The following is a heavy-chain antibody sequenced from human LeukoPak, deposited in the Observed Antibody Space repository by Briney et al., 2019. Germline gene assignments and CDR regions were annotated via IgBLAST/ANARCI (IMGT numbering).Heavy chain of an antibody. CDR3: AKAAYCTSTSCHFSGYAQRPLDS. CDR1: GFTFNTYG. Sequence: TGRSLRLSCVASGFTFNTYGIHWVRQAPGKGLEWVAGISVDGNNKDYSDSVKGRVTISRDNSKNSLYLQMNSLRTEDTAVYYCAKAAYCTSTSCHFSGYAQRPLDSWGQGTLVTVSS. J-gene: IGHJ4*02. CDR2: ISVDGNNK. D-gene: IGHD2-2*01. V-gene: IGHV3-30*18.